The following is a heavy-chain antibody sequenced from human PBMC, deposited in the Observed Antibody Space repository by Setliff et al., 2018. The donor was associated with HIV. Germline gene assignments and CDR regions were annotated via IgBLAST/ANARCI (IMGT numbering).Heavy chain of an antibody. Sequence: GESLKISCAASGFTFNTYDMNWVRQAPGQGPEWVSVVHVGGGRTDYADSVRGRFVISRDDSKNMLYLQMRGLRADDTAIYHCAKPTNGFYPRAFDAWGPGTSVTVSS. J-gene: IGHJ3*01. CDR3: AKPTNGFYPRAFDA. V-gene: IGHV3-23*01. CDR2: VHVGGGRT. D-gene: IGHD2-2*03. CDR1: GFTFNTYD.